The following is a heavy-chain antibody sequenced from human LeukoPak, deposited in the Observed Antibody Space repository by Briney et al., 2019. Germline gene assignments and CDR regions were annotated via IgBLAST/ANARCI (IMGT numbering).Heavy chain of an antibody. Sequence: GESLQISCKGSGYSFTSYWIGWVRQLPGKGLKWMGIIYPGDSDARYSPSFQGQVTISADKSISTAYLQWSSLKASDTAMYYCARRRDLYSGSYYPFDYWGQGTLVTVSS. J-gene: IGHJ4*02. CDR1: GYSFTSYW. D-gene: IGHD1-26*01. V-gene: IGHV5-51*01. CDR3: ARRRDLYSGSYYPFDY. CDR2: IYPGDSDA.